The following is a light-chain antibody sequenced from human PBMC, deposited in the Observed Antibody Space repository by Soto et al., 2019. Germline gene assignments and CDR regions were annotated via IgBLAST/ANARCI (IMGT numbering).Light chain of an antibody. CDR2: GAS. CDR3: QQYGSSPRT. V-gene: IGKV3-20*01. CDR1: QSVTSSS. Sequence: EIVLTQFPGTLSLSPGERATLPCRASQSVTSSSLAWYQQKVGRAPRVLIYGASNRDTGIPDRFSGSGSGTDFTLPITRLEPEDFAVYYCQQYGSSPRTFGQGTRLEI. J-gene: IGKJ5*01.